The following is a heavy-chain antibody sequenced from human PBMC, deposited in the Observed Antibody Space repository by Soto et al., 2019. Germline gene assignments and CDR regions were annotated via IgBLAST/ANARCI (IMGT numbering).Heavy chain of an antibody. V-gene: IGHV3-64D*08. Sequence: GGSLRLSCSASGFTFSSYAMHWVRQAPGKGLEYVSAISSNGGSTYYADSVKGRFTISRDNSKNTLYLQMSSLRAEDTAVYYCVKAGKRGGSSSWYHGTPHFDYWGQGTLVTVSS. J-gene: IGHJ4*02. D-gene: IGHD6-13*01. CDR1: GFTFSSYA. CDR2: ISSNGGST. CDR3: VKAGKRGGSSSWYHGTPHFDY.